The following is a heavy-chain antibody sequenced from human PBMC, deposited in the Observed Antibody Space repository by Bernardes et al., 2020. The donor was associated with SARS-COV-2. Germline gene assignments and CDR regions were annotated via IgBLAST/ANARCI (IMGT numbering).Heavy chain of an antibody. J-gene: IGHJ4*02. CDR3: ARTFYYDRGGDSLFDF. D-gene: IGHD2-21*01. CDR2: ISPKSGAT. CDR1: GYTFSDYY. Sequence: ASVKVSCTASGYTFSDYYTHWLRQAPGQGLEWMGWISPKSGATNHAQKFQGRVTMTRDTSISTDYMELSRLTSDDTAVYYCARTFYYDRGGDSLFDFWGQGTPVTV. V-gene: IGHV1-2*02.